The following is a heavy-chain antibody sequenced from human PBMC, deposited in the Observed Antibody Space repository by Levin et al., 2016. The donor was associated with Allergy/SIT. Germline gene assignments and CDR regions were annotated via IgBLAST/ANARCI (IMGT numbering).Heavy chain of an antibody. Sequence: ASVKVSCKTSGYTFTSYGVSWVRHAPGQGLEYMGWISAYNGNTNHAQKFQDRVTMTTDTSTSTAYMELRSLRSDDTAVYYCARAHTAMVGYYYYGMDVWGQGTTVTVSS. D-gene: IGHD5-18*01. CDR1: GYTFTSYG. V-gene: IGHV1-18*01. CDR3: ARAHTAMVGYYYYGMDV. J-gene: IGHJ6*02. CDR2: ISAYNGNT.